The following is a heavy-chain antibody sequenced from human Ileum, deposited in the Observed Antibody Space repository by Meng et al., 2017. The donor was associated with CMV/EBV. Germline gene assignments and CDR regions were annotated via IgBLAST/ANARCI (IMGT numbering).Heavy chain of an antibody. D-gene: IGHD1-1*01. CDR3: ARDLTNNWFYY. J-gene: IGHJ4*02. Sequence: LKEPAPGLEMPPAPPSLTSSCAGYRISGGSHYWAWIRQSPGKRLEWIGSMLFSEIADYNPSLKSRVTISLDATQTQFSLRLTSVTAADTAVYFCARDLTNNWFYYWGQGTLVTVSS. V-gene: IGHV4-39*07. CDR2: MLFSEIA. CDR1: GYRISGGSHY.